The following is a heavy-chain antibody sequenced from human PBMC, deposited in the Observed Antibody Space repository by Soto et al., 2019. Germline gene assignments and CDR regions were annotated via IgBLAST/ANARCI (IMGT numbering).Heavy chain of an antibody. V-gene: IGHV1-18*01. D-gene: IGHD6-13*01. CDR3: ARDPGYSTTWHQAFDI. Sequence: ASVKVSCKASGYTFTSYGISWVRQAPGQGPEWMGRISTYNGNTNYVQKLQGRVTMTTDTSTNTAYMELRSLRYDDTAVYYCARDPGYSTTWHQAFDIWGQGTMVTVSS. CDR1: GYTFTSYG. J-gene: IGHJ3*02. CDR2: ISTYNGNT.